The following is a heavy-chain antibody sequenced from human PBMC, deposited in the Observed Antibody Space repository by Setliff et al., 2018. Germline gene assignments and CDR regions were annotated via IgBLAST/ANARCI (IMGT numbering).Heavy chain of an antibody. J-gene: IGHJ6*03. D-gene: IGHD2-2*01. CDR3: ARLGGSSTSGGFYYFYYYMDV. Sequence: SSETLSLTCAVSGYSISSGYYWGWIRQPAGKGLEWIGRIYTSGSTNYNPSLKSRVTISVDTSKNQFSLKLSSVTAADTAVYYCARLGGSSTSGGFYYFYYYMDVWGKGTTVTVSS. CDR1: GYSISSGYY. V-gene: IGHV4-38-2*01. CDR2: IYTSGST.